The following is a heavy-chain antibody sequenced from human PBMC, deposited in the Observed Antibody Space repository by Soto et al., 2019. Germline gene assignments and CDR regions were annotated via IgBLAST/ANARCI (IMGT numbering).Heavy chain of an antibody. J-gene: IGHJ4*01. CDR2: ISAYNGNT. CDR1: GYTFTSYG. Sequence: QVQLVQSGAEVKKPGASVKVSFNASGYTFTSYGISWVRQAPGQGLEWMGWISAYNGNTNYAQKLQGRVTMTKDTYTSTAYMELRSLRSDDTAVYYCARDQFDSYGPKGGLDYWGHGTLVTVSS. D-gene: IGHD5-18*01. CDR3: ARDQFDSYGPKGGLDY. V-gene: IGHV1-18*01.